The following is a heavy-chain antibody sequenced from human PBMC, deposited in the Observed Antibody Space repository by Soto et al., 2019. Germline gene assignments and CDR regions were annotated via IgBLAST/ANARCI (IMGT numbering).Heavy chain of an antibody. V-gene: IGHV4-39*07. D-gene: IGHD3-16*02. CDR2: IYYSGSS. J-gene: IGHJ5*02. CDR1: GGSITSSEYY. CDR3: ARDRWTSRANWFDP. Sequence: SETLSLTCTVSGGSITSSEYYWAWIRQPPGKGLQFVGTIYYSGSSYSNPSLKSRLSMSVDTSKNQFSLTMSSVTVADTAVYFCARDRWTSRANWFDPWGPGTLVTVSS.